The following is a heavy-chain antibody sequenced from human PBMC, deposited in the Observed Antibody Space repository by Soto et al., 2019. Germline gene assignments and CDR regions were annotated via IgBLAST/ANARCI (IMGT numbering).Heavy chain of an antibody. V-gene: IGHV3-33*01. J-gene: IGHJ3*02. Sequence: GGSLRLSCAASGFTFSSSGMHWARQALGKGLEWVAVIWYDGGNKYYADSVKGRFTISRDNSKNTLYLQMNSLRAEDTAVYYCARDYISIRAHDAFDIWGQGTMVTVSS. CDR1: GFTFSSSG. CDR3: ARDYISIRAHDAFDI. CDR2: IWYDGGNK. D-gene: IGHD2-21*01.